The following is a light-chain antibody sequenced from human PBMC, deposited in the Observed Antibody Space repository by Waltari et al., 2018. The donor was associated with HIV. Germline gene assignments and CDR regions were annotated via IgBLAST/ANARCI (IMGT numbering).Light chain of an antibody. Sequence: QSALTQPASVSGSPGQSITISCTGTSGDVGAYNFVSWYQQHPGKAPTLIIYAVTYRPSGVSDRFSGSKSGNTASLTISGLQAEDEADYYCCSYTSSNTYDFGTGTTVTVL. CDR1: SGDVGAYNF. CDR3: CSYTSSNTYD. J-gene: IGLJ1*01. CDR2: AVT. V-gene: IGLV2-14*03.